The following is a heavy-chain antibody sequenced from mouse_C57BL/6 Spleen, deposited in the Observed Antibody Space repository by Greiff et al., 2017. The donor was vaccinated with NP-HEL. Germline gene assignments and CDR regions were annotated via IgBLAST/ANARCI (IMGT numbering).Heavy chain of an antibody. CDR2: IDPETGDT. CDR3: RGLRDWYFDV. V-gene: IGHV14-4*01. CDR1: GFNIKDDY. D-gene: IGHD2-2*01. J-gene: IGHJ1*03. Sequence: VQLQQSGAELVRPGASVKLSCTASGFNIKDDYMHWVKQRPEQGLEWIGWIDPETGDTEYASKFQGKATITADTSSNTAYLQLSSLTSEDTAVYYCRGLRDWYFDVWGTGTTVTVSS.